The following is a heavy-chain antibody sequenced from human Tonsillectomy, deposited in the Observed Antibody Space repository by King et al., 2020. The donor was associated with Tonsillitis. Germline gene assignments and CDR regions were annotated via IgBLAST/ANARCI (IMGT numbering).Heavy chain of an antibody. V-gene: IGHV3-53*04. Sequence: VQLVESGGGLVQPGGSLRLSCAASGFTVSSYLMSWVRQAPGKGLEWVSIIYSGGSTYYADSVKGRFTISRHNSKNTLYLQMNSLRADDTAVYYCARGGHNDAFDIWGQGTMVTVSS. CDR1: GFTVSSYL. CDR3: ARGGHNDAFDI. J-gene: IGHJ3*02. CDR2: IYSGGST.